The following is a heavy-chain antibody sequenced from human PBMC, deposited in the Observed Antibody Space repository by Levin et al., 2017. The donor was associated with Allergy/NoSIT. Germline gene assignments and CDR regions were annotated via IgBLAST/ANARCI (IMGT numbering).Heavy chain of an antibody. CDR3: AREPPTVHTNYYGMDV. Sequence: ASVKVSCKASGYTFTSYGISWVRQAPGQGLEWMGWISAYNGNTNYAQKLQGRVTMTTDTSTSTAYMELRSLRSDDTAVYYCAREPPTVHTNYYGMDVWGQGTTVTVSS. CDR1: GYTFTSYG. V-gene: IGHV1-18*01. D-gene: IGHD1-1*01. CDR2: ISAYNGNT. J-gene: IGHJ6*02.